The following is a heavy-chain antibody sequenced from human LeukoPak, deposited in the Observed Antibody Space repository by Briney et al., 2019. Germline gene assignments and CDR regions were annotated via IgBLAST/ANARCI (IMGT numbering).Heavy chain of an antibody. CDR2: FSGTDVST. Sequence: GSLRLSCAASGFILSKYAMSWVRQAPGRGLEWVSGFSGTDVSTYYADSVKGRFTISRDISKNTLYLQMNSLRGEDTAVYYCTRDFLDNRERPYYMDVWGKGTTVTVSS. D-gene: IGHD5-24*01. CDR1: GFILSKYA. J-gene: IGHJ6*03. CDR3: TRDFLDNRERPYYMDV. V-gene: IGHV3-23*01.